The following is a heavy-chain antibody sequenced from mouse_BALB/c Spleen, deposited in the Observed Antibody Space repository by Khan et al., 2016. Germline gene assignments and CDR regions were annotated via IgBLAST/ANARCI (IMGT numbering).Heavy chain of an antibody. CDR3: TRWDYYGSSYEAWFAY. V-gene: IGHV1S81*02. D-gene: IGHD1-1*01. CDR2: INPRNGGT. Sequence: QVQLKESGAELVKPGASVKLSCKASGYTFTRYYMYWVKQRPGQGLEWIGEINPRNGGTNFNEKFKSKATLTVDKSSSTEYMQLSSLTSEDSAVYYCTRWDYYGSSYEAWFAYWGQGTLVTVSA. CDR1: GYTFTRYY. J-gene: IGHJ3*01.